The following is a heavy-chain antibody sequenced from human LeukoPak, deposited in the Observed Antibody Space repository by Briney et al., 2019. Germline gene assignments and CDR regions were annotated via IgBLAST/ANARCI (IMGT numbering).Heavy chain of an antibody. CDR2: IYTSGST. CDR1: GGSISSGSYY. J-gene: IGHJ4*02. Sequence: SETLSLTCTVSGGSISSGSYYWSWIRQPAGKGLEWIGRIYTSGSTNYNPSLKSRVTISVDTSKNQFSLKLSSVTAADTAVYYCARDSMTLWGQGTLVTVSS. CDR3: ARDSMTL. V-gene: IGHV4-61*02.